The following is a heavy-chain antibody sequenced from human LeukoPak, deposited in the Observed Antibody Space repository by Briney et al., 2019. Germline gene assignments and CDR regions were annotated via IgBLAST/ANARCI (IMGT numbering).Heavy chain of an antibody. CDR2: ILSGGAP. CDR1: GFTFRNYA. J-gene: IGHJ3*01. CDR3: ARDPNGDYIGAFEF. V-gene: IGHV3-23*01. D-gene: IGHD4-17*01. Sequence: GGSLGLSCVASGFTFRNYAVMWVRQSPGQGLEWVSAILSGGAPKYADSVKGRFTISRDNSRSTLFLQMNSLRPDDTAQYFCARDPNGDYIGAFEFWGQGTGVTVSS.